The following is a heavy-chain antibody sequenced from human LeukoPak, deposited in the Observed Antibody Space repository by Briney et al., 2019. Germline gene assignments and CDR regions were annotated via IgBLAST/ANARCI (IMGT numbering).Heavy chain of an antibody. CDR3: AKDGRGSSWYYYYYGMDV. Sequence: GGSLRLSCAASGFTFSSYAMSWVRQAPGKGLEWVSAISGSGGSTYYADSVKGRFTISRDNSKNTLYLQMNSLRAEDTAVYYCAKDGRGSSWYYYYYGMDVWGQGTTVTVS. CDR2: ISGSGGST. V-gene: IGHV3-23*01. D-gene: IGHD6-13*01. CDR1: GFTFSSYA. J-gene: IGHJ6*02.